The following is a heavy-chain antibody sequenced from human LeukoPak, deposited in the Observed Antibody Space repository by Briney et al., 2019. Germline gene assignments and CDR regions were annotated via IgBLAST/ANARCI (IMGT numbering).Heavy chain of an antibody. CDR1: GGSISSGF. V-gene: IGHV4-59*08. J-gene: IGHJ4*02. D-gene: IGHD2-15*01. Sequence: SETLSLTCTVSGGSISSGFWSWIRQPPGKGLEWIGYIYYSGSTDYNPSLKSRVTISIDTSKSQFSLKLSSVTAADTAVYYCARQAYCSGSSCNPFDYWGQGTLVTVSS. CDR2: IYYSGST. CDR3: ARQAYCSGSSCNPFDY.